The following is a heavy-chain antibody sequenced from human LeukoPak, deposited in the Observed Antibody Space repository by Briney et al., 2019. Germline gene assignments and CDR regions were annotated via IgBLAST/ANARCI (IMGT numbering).Heavy chain of an antibody. CDR3: ARGYGSGSYAKTPYWFDP. J-gene: IGHJ5*02. D-gene: IGHD3-10*01. CDR1: GGSISSGGYS. CDR2: IYHSGST. Sequence: SETLSLTCTVSGGSISSGGYSWSWIWQPPGKGLEWIGYIYHSGSTYYNPSLKSRVTISVDRSKNQFSLKLSSVTAADTAVYYCARGYGSGSYAKTPYWFDPWGQGALVTVSS. V-gene: IGHV4-30-2*01.